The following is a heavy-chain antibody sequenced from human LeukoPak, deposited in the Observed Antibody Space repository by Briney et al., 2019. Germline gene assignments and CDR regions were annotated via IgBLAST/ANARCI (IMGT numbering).Heavy chain of an antibody. Sequence: PGGSLRLSCAASGFTFRNYVIRWVRQAPGKGLEWVAVISYDGSNKYYADSVKGRFTISRDNSKNTLYLQMDSLRAEDTAVYYCAREELGSSLGFDPWGQGTLVTVSS. D-gene: IGHD3-16*01. CDR2: ISYDGSNK. CDR1: GFTFRNYV. CDR3: AREELGSSLGFDP. J-gene: IGHJ5*02. V-gene: IGHV3-30-3*01.